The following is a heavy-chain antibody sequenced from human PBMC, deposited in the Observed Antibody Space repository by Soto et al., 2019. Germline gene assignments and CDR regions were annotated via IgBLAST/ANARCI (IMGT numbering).Heavy chain of an antibody. CDR1: GGCLNSYY. D-gene: IGHD3-22*01. CDR2: IYYSGET. V-gene: IGHV4-59*01. Sequence: PSETLSLTCTVYGGCLNSYYWTWIRQPPGKGLEWIGYIYYSGETTYSPSPKSRVAISVDTSENQFSLKVNSVTAADTAVYYCAREWLYDAFDIWGQGTMVTVSS. CDR3: AREWLYDAFDI. J-gene: IGHJ3*02.